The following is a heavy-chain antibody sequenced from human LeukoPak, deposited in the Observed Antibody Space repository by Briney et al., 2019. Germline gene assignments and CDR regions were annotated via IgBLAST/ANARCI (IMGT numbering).Heavy chain of an antibody. CDR3: AKATPYYYGSGSYYTGAYYYYGMDV. CDR1: GFTFSNSG. CDR2: ISYDGSNN. V-gene: IGHV3-30*18. J-gene: IGHJ6*04. D-gene: IGHD3-10*01. Sequence: GGSLRLSCAASGFTFSNSGMHWVRQAPGKGLEWVAVISYDGSNNYYADSVKGRFTISRDNSKNTLYLQMNSLRAEDTAVYYCAKATPYYYGSGSYYTGAYYYYGMDVWGKGTTVTVSS.